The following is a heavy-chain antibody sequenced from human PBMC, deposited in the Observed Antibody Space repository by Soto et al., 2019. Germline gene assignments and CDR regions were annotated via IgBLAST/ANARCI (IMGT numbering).Heavy chain of an antibody. CDR2: ISSSSSYI. CDR3: ARERGFYGDYLDF. Sequence: GGSLRLSCAASGFTFSSYSMNWVRQAPGKGLEWVSSISSSSSYIYYADSVKGRFTISRDNAKNSLYLQMNSLRAEDTAVYYCARERGFYGDYLDFWGQGTLVTVSS. V-gene: IGHV3-21*01. CDR1: GFTFSSYS. D-gene: IGHD4-17*01. J-gene: IGHJ4*02.